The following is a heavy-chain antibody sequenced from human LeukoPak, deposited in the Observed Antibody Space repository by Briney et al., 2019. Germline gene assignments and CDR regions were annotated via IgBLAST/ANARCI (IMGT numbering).Heavy chain of an antibody. V-gene: IGHV3-23*01. D-gene: IGHD6-13*01. CDR1: GFSFSSYI. J-gene: IGHJ5*02. CDR3: ARAPSISWYWFDP. Sequence: GGSLRLSCASAGFSFSSYILCGGRQAPGGGVGRVSAMCGSGGSTYYAASVKGRFTISRDNAKNSLYLQMNSLRAEDTALYHCARAPSISWYWFDPWGQGTLVTVSS. CDR2: MCGSGGST.